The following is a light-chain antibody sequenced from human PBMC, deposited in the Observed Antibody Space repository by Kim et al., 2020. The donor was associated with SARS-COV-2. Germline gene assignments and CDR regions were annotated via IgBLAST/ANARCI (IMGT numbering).Light chain of an antibody. CDR1: QTISRY. Sequence: LSPGERATLSCRASQTISRYLAWYQQKLGQAPRLLIYDASNRATGIPARFSGSGSGTDFTLTISSLEPEDFAVYYCQQRGIWPLTFGGGTKVEIK. J-gene: IGKJ4*01. CDR3: QQRGIWPLT. V-gene: IGKV3-11*01. CDR2: DAS.